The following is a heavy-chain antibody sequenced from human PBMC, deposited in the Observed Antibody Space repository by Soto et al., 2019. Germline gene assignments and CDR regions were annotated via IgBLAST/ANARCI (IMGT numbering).Heavy chain of an antibody. CDR1: GFTFSTYG. CDR3: VRVFDPSFFAL. D-gene: IGHD3-9*01. J-gene: IGHJ4*02. CDR2: IWSDGSNK. V-gene: IGHV3-30*02. Sequence: GGSLRLSCAAAGFTFSTYGMHWVRQAPDKGLEWVALIWSDGSNKYYADSVKGRVTISSDNSNTTLYLQMNSLRAESTALYYCVRVFDPSFFALRGQGNMVIVSP.